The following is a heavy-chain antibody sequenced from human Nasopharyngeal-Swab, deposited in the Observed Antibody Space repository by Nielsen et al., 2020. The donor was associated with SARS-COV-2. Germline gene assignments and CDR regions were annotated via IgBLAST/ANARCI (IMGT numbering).Heavy chain of an antibody. CDR1: GGSINSGTYY. V-gene: IGHV4-61*02. J-gene: IGHJ3*01. CDR3: AWGDKTLVRDGFDV. CDR2: VSSSGDS. Sequence: SETLSLTCSVSVSGGSINSGTYYWTWIRQPAGRGLEWLGRVSSSGDSDYNPSLQSRITISLDPSTNQLSLELTSVTAADTALYYCAWGDKTLVRDGFDVWGQGTMVTVSS. D-gene: IGHD5-24*01.